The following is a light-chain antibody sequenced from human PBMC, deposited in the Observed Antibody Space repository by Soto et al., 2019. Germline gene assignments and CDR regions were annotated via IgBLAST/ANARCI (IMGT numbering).Light chain of an antibody. V-gene: IGLV2-14*03. CDR2: DVS. Sequence: QSALTQPASMSGSPGQSITISCTGTSSDIGSYDYVSWYQQHPGKAPKLILSDVSNRPSGISNRFSGSKSGNTASLTISGLQAEDEADYYCCAYSSGSTLFVFGTGTQLTVL. CDR3: CAYSSGSTLFV. J-gene: IGLJ1*01. CDR1: SSDIGSYDY.